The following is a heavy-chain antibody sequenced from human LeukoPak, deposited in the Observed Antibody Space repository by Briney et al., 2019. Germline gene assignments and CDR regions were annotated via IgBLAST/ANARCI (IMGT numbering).Heavy chain of an antibody. CDR1: GGTFTSYA. CDR3: ARDPENCSSTSCYVHFQH. J-gene: IGHJ1*01. CDR2: IIPIFGTA. D-gene: IGHD2-2*01. V-gene: IGHV1-69*13. Sequence: SVKVSCKASGGTFTSYAISWVRQAPGQGLEWMGGIIPIFGTANYAQKFQGRVTITADESTSTAYMELSSLRSEDTAVYYCARDPENCSSTSCYVHFQHWGQGTLVTVSS.